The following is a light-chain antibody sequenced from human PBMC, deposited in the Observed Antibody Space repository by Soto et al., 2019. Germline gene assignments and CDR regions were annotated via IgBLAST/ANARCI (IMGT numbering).Light chain of an antibody. J-gene: IGKJ5*01. Sequence: DIQMTPPPSSLSASVGDTVTITCRSSQDVGRWLSWYQQKPGKAPKILIFATSTIQSGVPSRFSISGSGTEFTLTITSLPSEDFATYYCRWARSFTVTFGQGTRLEIK. CDR2: ATS. CDR3: RWARSFTVT. V-gene: IGKV1D-12*01. CDR1: QDVGRW.